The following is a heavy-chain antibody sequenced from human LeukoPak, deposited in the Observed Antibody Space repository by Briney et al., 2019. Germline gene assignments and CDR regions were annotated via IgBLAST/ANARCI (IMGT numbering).Heavy chain of an antibody. CDR2: INHSGSI. D-gene: IGHD3-22*01. Sequence: SETLSLTCAVYGGSFSGYYWNWIRQSPGKGLEWIGEINHSGSINYNPSLKSRVTISVDTSKNQFSLKLNSVTAADTAVYYCARARSYFDSSGYTYNWFDPWGQGTLVTVSS. CDR3: ARARSYFDSSGYTYNWFDP. J-gene: IGHJ5*02. CDR1: GGSFSGYY. V-gene: IGHV4-34*01.